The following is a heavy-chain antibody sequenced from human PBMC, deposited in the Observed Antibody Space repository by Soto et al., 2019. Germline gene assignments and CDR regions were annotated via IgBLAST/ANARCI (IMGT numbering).Heavy chain of an antibody. CDR2: ISSSSNTI. Sequence: ESGGGLVQPGGSLRLSCAASGFTFSSYSMDWVRQAPGKGPEWVSYISSSSNTIYYADSVKGRFTISRDNAKNSLYLQMISLRDEDTAVYYCARAGRGYSYGYFDYWGQGTLVTVSS. CDR3: ARAGRGYSYGYFDY. D-gene: IGHD5-18*01. J-gene: IGHJ4*02. CDR1: GFTFSSYS. V-gene: IGHV3-48*02.